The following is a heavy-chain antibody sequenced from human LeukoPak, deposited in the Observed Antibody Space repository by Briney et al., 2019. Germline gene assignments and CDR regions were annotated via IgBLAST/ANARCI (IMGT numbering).Heavy chain of an antibody. V-gene: IGHV3-23*01. CDR3: ARDPYSSGSDY. Sequence: GGSLRLSCAASGFIFSNFAMSWVRQAPGKGLEWVSAIRGSGGSTYYADSVKGRFTISRDNSKNTLYLQMNSLRAEDTAVYYCARDPYSSGSDYWGQGTLVTVSS. CDR2: IRGSGGST. J-gene: IGHJ4*02. CDR1: GFIFSNFA. D-gene: IGHD3-22*01.